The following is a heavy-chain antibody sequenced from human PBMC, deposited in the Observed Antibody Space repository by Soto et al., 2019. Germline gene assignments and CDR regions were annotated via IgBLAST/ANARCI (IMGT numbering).Heavy chain of an antibody. V-gene: IGHV1-8*01. CDR2: RNPNSGNT. CDR3: ATESAIRGFDY. J-gene: IGHJ4*02. D-gene: IGHD2-21*01. Sequence: QVQLVQSGAEVKKPGASVKVSCKASGYTFTSYDINWVRQTTGQGLEWMGWRNPNSGNTGYAQKAQGRVTMTRHTPIPTAYMELTSLTSEDTAVYYCATESAIRGFDYWGQGTLVTVSS. CDR1: GYTFTSYD.